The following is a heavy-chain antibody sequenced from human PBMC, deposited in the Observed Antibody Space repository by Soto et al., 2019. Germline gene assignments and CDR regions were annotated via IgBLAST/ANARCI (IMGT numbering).Heavy chain of an antibody. Sequence: EVQLLESGGGLVQPGGSLRLSCAASGFTFSSYGITWVRQAPGKGLEWVSGVTGSTGTTHYADSVKGRFTISRDNSKNTGYLQMNSLRAEDTAVYYCAKWSGVGDLWGQGTLVTVSS. J-gene: IGHJ4*02. V-gene: IGHV3-23*01. CDR3: AKWSGVGDL. CDR1: GFTFSSYG. CDR2: VTGSTGTT.